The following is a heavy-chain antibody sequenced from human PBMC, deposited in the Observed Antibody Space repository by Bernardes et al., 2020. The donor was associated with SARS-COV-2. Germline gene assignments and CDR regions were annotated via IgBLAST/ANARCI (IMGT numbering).Heavy chain of an antibody. CDR3: AMTYYYDSSGYYFEGRPYYFDY. CDR2: ISGSGGST. Sequence: GSLRLSCAASGFTFSSYAMSWVRQAPGKGLEWVSAISGSGGSTYYADSVKGRFTISRDNSKNTLYLQMNSLRAEDTAVYYCAMTYYYDSSGYYFEGRPYYFDYWGQGTLVTVSS. V-gene: IGHV3-23*01. CDR1: GFTFSSYA. J-gene: IGHJ4*02. D-gene: IGHD3-22*01.